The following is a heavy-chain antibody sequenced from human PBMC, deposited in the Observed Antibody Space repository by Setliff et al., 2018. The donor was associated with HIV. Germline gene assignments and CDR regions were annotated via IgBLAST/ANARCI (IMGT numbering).Heavy chain of an antibody. CDR2: NNHTGST. V-gene: IGHV4-34*01. CDR3: ARSIVPVASGYYYFEY. D-gene: IGHD3-3*01. CDR1: GGSFSGYC. Sequence: SETLSLTCAVYGGSFSGYCWSWIRQPPGKGLEWIGENNHTGSTYYKPSLKSRVTISVDTSKNQFSLRLSSVAAGDTAVYYCARSIVPVASGYYYFEYWGQGTLVTVSS. J-gene: IGHJ4*02.